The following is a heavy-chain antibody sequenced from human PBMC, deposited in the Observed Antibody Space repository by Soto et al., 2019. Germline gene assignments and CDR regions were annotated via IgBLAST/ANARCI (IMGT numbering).Heavy chain of an antibody. CDR3: ASQADRDGYNFY. D-gene: IGHD5-12*01. CDR2: IIPIFGTA. J-gene: IGHJ4*02. V-gene: IGHV1-69*13. CDR1: GGTFSSYA. Sequence: SVKVSCKASGGTFSSYAISWVRQAPGQGLEWMGGIIPIFGTANYAQKFQGRVTITADESTSTAYMELSSLRSEDTAVYYCASQADRDGYNFYWGQGTLVTVSS.